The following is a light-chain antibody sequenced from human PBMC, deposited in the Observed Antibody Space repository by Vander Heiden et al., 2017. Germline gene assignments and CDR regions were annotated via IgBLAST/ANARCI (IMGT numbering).Light chain of an antibody. Sequence: QTVVTQEPSLTVSPGGTVTLTCALRTGAVISDYYPNWFQHKPGQAPRTLIYSTSNKLSWTPARFSGSLRGGKATLTLSGVQPEDEAEYYCLLMYGDAWVFGGGTNLIVL. CDR1: TGAVISDYY. V-gene: IGLV7-43*01. CDR2: STS. J-gene: IGLJ3*02. CDR3: LLMYGDAWV.